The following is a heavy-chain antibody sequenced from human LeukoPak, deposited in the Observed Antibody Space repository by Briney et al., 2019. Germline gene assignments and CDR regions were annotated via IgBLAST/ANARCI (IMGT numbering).Heavy chain of an antibody. D-gene: IGHD1-1*01. CDR2: IYYSGSP. CDR1: GGSISSSSYY. Sequence: SETLSLTCTVSGGSISSSSYYWGWIRQPPGKGLEWIGSIYYSGSPYYNPSLKSRVTISVDTSKNQFSLRLSSVTAADTAVYYCATWRTAKTGFDYWGQGTLVTVSP. CDR3: ATWRTAKTGFDY. J-gene: IGHJ4*02. V-gene: IGHV4-39*01.